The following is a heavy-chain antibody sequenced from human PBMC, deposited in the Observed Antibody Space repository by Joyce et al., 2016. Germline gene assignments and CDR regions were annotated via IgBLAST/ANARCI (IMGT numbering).Heavy chain of an antibody. Sequence: QLVASGGGVVKPGGSLRLSCEASGSTFSSSGMSWFRQGPGKGREWGAAISGTSYYIYHAETVRGRFTVSRDNAKKTLYLQMNSLRAEDSAVFYCARGGISYYYAMDVWGQGTTVTVSS. CDR2: ISGTSYYI. D-gene: IGHD3-16*01. CDR1: GSTFSSSG. J-gene: IGHJ6*02. CDR3: ARGGISYYYAMDV. V-gene: IGHV3-21*01.